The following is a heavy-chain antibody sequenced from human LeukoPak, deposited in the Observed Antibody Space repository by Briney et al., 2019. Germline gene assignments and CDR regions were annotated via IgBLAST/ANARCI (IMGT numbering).Heavy chain of an antibody. CDR1: GDSINSGNNY. CDR2: IYSSGTT. D-gene: IGHD6-19*01. J-gene: IGHJ4*02. V-gene: IGHV4-61*09. Sequence: SQTLSLTCTVSGDSINSGNNYWSWIRQPAGEGPEWIGHIYSSGTTNYNPSLKSRVTMSVDTSKNQFSLKLSSVTAADTAVYYCARERSGWYWDYWGQGTLVTVSS. CDR3: ARERSGWYWDY.